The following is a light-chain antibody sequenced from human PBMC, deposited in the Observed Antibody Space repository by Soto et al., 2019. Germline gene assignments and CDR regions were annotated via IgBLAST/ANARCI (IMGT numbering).Light chain of an antibody. CDR1: HSISSW. CDR2: GAS. J-gene: IGKJ4*01. V-gene: IGKV1-5*03. CDR3: QQYNGDSAVT. Sequence: DIQMTQSPSTLSASVGDRVTITCRASHSISSWLAWYQQKPGKVPKLLIFGASSLDSGVPSRFSGSGSGTEFTLTISSLQPDDFATHYCQQYNGDSAVTFGGGTKVESK.